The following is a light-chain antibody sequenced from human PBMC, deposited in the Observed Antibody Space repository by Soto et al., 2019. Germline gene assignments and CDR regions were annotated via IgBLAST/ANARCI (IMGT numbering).Light chain of an antibody. J-gene: IGLJ1*01. CDR2: GNS. V-gene: IGLV1-40*01. CDR3: QSYDSSLSSYV. CDR1: SSNIGAGYD. Sequence: VLTQPPSVSGAPGQRVTISCTGSSSNIGAGYDVHWYQQLPGTAPKLLIYGNSNRPSGVPDRFSGSKSGTSASLAITGFQVEDEADYYCQSYDSSLSSYVFGTGTKFTVL.